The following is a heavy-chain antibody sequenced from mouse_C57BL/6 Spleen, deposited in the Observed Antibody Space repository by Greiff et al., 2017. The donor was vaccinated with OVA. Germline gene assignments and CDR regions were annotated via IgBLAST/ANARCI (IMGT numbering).Heavy chain of an antibody. Sequence: VQLQQSGPELVKPGASVKISCKASGYAFSSSWMNWVKQRPGKGLEWIGRIYPGDGDTNYNGKFKGKATLTADKSSSTAYMQLSSLTSEDSAVYFRASITTVVQYYFDYWGQGTTLTVSS. D-gene: IGHD1-1*01. CDR3: ASITTVVQYYFDY. J-gene: IGHJ2*01. V-gene: IGHV1-82*01. CDR2: IYPGDGDT. CDR1: GYAFSSSW.